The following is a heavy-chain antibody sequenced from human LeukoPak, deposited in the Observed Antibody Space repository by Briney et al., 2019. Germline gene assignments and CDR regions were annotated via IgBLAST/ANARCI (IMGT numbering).Heavy chain of an antibody. Sequence: PGGSLRLSCAASGFTFSSYGMHWVRQAPGKGLEWVAFIRYDGSNKYYADSVKGRFTISRDNAKNSLYLQMNSLRAEDTGVYYCARGDTQSKYRQFDSWGQGSLVIVSS. D-gene: IGHD1-26*01. CDR3: ARGDTQSKYRQFDS. V-gene: IGHV3-30*02. CDR2: IRYDGSNK. J-gene: IGHJ4*02. CDR1: GFTFSSYG.